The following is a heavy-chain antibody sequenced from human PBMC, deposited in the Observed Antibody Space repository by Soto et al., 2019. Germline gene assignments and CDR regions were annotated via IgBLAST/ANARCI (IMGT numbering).Heavy chain of an antibody. D-gene: IGHD2-2*01. J-gene: IGHJ4*02. CDR1: GRSFRDYY. CDR3: ARIPHIVVVPTGTEFDY. Sequence: SDTLSLTCAVYGRSFRDYYWRWIRRPPGQGLEWIGEINHSGSTNYNPSLKSRLTISVDTSKNQFSLKLRSVTAADTAVYYCARIPHIVVVPTGTEFDYWGQGTLVTVSS. V-gene: IGHV4-34*01. CDR2: INHSGST.